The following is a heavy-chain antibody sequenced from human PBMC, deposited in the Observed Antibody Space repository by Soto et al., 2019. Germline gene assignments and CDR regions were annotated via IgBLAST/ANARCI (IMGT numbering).Heavy chain of an antibody. CDR1: GDSVSSNSAA. Sequence: SETLSLTCAISGDSVSSNSAAWNWIRQSPSRGLEWLGRTYYRSTWYNDYAVSVKSRITINPDTSKNQFSLQLNSVTPEDTAVYYCARGLYSSGWYLDAFDIWGQGTMVTVSS. CDR3: ARGLYSSGWYLDAFDI. D-gene: IGHD6-19*01. CDR2: TYYRSTWYN. V-gene: IGHV6-1*01. J-gene: IGHJ3*02.